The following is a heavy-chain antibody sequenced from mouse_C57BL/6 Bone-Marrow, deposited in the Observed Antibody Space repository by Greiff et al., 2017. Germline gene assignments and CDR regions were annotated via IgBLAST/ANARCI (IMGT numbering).Heavy chain of an antibody. Sequence: VQLQQSGAELVRPGASVKLSCTASGFNIKDDYMHWVKQRPEQGLEWIGWIDPENGDTEYASKFQGKATITADTSSNTAYLQLSSLTSEDTAVYCGRSSAWFAYWGQGTLVTVSA. D-gene: IGHD1-3*01. CDR2: IDPENGDT. CDR3: RSSAWFAY. J-gene: IGHJ3*01. V-gene: IGHV14-4*01. CDR1: GFNIKDDY.